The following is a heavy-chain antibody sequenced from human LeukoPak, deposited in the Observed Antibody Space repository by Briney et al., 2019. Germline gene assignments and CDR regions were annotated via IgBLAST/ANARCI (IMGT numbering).Heavy chain of an antibody. Sequence: GGSLRLSCAASGFTFSSYAMSWVRQAPGKGLEWVAAISGSGGSTYYADSVKGRFTISRDNSKNTLYLQMNSLRAEDTAVYYCAKKYYYDSSGSFYYFDYWGQGTLVTVSS. CDR1: GFTFSSYA. V-gene: IGHV3-23*01. CDR2: ISGSGGST. CDR3: AKKYYYDSSGSFYYFDY. J-gene: IGHJ4*02. D-gene: IGHD3-22*01.